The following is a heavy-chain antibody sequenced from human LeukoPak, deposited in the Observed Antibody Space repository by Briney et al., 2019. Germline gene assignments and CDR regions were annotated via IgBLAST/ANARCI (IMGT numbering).Heavy chain of an antibody. CDR1: GFNFGSDA. V-gene: IGHV3-33*01. D-gene: IGHD6-19*01. CDR3: ARDPSGSGRSLSD. J-gene: IGHJ4*02. CDR2: IWSDGSND. Sequence: GGSLRLSCTASGFNFGSDAMHWVRQAPGKGLEWVAFIWSDGSNDHYADSVKGRFTTSRDNSKNTVCLQMNSLRVEDTAVYYCARDPSGSGRSLSDWGQGTPVTVSS.